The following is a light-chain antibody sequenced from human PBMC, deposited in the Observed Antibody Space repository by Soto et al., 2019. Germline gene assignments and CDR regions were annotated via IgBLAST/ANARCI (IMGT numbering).Light chain of an antibody. V-gene: IGKV3-11*01. J-gene: IGKJ5*01. CDR3: QQRSHWPPIT. CDR1: QSVSSY. Sequence: EIVLTQSPATLSLSPGERATLSCSASQSVSSYLAWYQQKPGQAPRLLIYDASNRATGIPARFSGSGSGTDFTLTISSLEPEDFAVYYCQQRSHWPPITFGQGTRLEI. CDR2: DAS.